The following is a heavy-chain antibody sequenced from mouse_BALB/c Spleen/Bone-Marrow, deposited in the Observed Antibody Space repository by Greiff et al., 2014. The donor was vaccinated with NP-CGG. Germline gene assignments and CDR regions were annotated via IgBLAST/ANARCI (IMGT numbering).Heavy chain of an antibody. Sequence: EVKLMESGGGLVKPGGSLKLSCAASGFTFSSYAMSWVRQTPEKRLEWVATISSGGSYTDYPDSVKGRFTISRDNAKNTLYLQMSSLRSEDTAMYYCARHGITRLLDYWGQGTTLTVSS. J-gene: IGHJ2*01. V-gene: IGHV5-9-3*01. CDR2: ISSGGSYT. CDR3: ARHGITRLLDY. CDR1: GFTFSSYA. D-gene: IGHD2-4*01.